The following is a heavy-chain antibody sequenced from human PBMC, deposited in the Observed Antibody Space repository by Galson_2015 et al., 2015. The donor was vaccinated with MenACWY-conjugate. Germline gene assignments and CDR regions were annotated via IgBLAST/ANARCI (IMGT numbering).Heavy chain of an antibody. J-gene: IGHJ4*02. CDR3: ARDYARLEWLSAYYFDY. CDR1: GFIFSSHT. D-gene: IGHD3-3*01. Sequence: SLRLSCAASGFIFSSHTMNWVRQAPGKGLEWVSSISISSSYVYYADSVKGRFTISRDNAKNSLYLQMSSLTAEDTAVYYCARDYARLEWLSAYYFDYWGQGTPGTVSS. CDR2: ISISSSYV. V-gene: IGHV3-21*01.